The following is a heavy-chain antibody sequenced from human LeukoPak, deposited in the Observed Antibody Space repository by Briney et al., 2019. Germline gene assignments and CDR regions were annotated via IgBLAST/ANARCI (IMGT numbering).Heavy chain of an antibody. CDR2: ISAYNGNT. CDR3: ARTPTRDYYDSSGYNAY. V-gene: IGHV1-18*01. CDR1: GYTFTSYG. D-gene: IGHD3-22*01. Sequence: ASVKVSCKASGYTFTSYGINWVRQAPGQGLEWMGWISAYNGNTNYAQKLQGRVTMTTDTSTSTAYMELRGLRSDDTAVYYCARTPTRDYYDSSGYNAYWGQGTLVTVSS. J-gene: IGHJ4*02.